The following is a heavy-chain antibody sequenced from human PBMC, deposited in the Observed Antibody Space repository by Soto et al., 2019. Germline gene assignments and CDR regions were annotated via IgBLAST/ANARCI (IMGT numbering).Heavy chain of an antibody. D-gene: IGHD3-16*01. Sequence: ASVKVSFKASGYTFTGYYIHWVRQAPGQGLEWMGWTNPSNGGTNYAQKFQGRVTMNRDTSLSTAYMELTTLRSDDTAVFYCAREVGGGRQYYFDSWGLGTLVTVSS. CDR1: GYTFTGYY. V-gene: IGHV1-2*02. CDR2: TNPSNGGT. J-gene: IGHJ4*02. CDR3: AREVGGGRQYYFDS.